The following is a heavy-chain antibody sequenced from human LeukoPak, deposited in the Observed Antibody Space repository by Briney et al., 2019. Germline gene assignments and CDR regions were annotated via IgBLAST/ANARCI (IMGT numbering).Heavy chain of an antibody. CDR2: IIPIFGTA. CDR3: ASSRDGYNWGNWFDP. CDR1: GGTFSSYA. V-gene: IGHV1-69*01. J-gene: IGHJ5*02. D-gene: IGHD5-24*01. Sequence: ASVKVSCKASGGTFSSYAISWVRQAPGQGLEWMGGIIPIFGTANYAQKFQGRVTITADESTSTAYMELSSLRSEDTAVYYCASSRDGYNWGNWFDPWAREPWSPSPQ.